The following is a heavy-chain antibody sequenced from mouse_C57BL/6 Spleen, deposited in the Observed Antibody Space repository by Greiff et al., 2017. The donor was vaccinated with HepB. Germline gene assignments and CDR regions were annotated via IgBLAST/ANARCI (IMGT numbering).Heavy chain of an antibody. CDR2: INYDGSST. CDR3: ARDGVFHWYFDV. V-gene: IGHV5-16*01. J-gene: IGHJ1*03. CDR1: GFTFSDYY. Sequence: EVKVVESEGGLVQPGSSMKLSCTASGFTFSDYYMAWVRQVPEKGLEWVANINYDGSSTYYLDSLKSRFIISRDNAKNILYLQMSRLKSEDTATYYCARDGVFHWYFDVWGTVTTVTVSS.